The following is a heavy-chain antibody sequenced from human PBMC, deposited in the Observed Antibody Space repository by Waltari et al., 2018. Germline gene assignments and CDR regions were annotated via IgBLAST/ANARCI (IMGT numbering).Heavy chain of an antibody. CDR3: AIGSGSRLGDAFDI. Sequence: QLQLQESGSGLVKPSQTLSLTCAVSGGSISSGGYSWSWIRQPPGKGLEWIGYSYHSGSTYYNPSLKSRITISVDRSKNQFSLKLSSVTAADTAVYYCAIGSGSRLGDAFDIWGQGTMVTVSS. D-gene: IGHD3-10*01. CDR1: GGSISSGGYS. CDR2: SYHSGST. J-gene: IGHJ3*02. V-gene: IGHV4-30-2*01.